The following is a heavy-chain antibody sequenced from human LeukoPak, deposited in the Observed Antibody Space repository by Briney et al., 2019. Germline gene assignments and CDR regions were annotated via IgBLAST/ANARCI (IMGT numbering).Heavy chain of an antibody. J-gene: IGHJ4*02. CDR2: IYSGGST. CDR3: ARETREGGWYTYYFDY. CDR1: GLIVSSNY. V-gene: IGHV3-53*01. D-gene: IGHD6-19*01. Sequence: GGSLRLSCAASGLIVSSNYMSWVRQAPGKGLEWVSVIYSGGSTYNADSVKGRFTISRDNSKNPLYLQMNTLRAEATAVYYCARETREGGWYTYYFDYWGQGTLVTVSS.